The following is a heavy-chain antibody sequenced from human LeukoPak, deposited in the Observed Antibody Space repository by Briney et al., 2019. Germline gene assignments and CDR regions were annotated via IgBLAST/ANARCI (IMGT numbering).Heavy chain of an antibody. Sequence: SETLSLTCTVSGGSISSYYWSWIRQPAGKGLEWIGRIYTSGSTNYNPSLKSRVTISVDTSKNQFSLKLRSVTAADTAVYYCARVTGYMIEDYFDYWGQGTLVTVSS. CDR2: IYTSGST. J-gene: IGHJ4*02. V-gene: IGHV4-4*07. CDR3: ARVTGYMIEDYFDY. CDR1: GGSISSYY. D-gene: IGHD3-22*01.